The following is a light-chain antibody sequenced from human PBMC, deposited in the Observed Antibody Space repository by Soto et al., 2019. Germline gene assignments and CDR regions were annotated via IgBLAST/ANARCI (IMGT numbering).Light chain of an antibody. CDR2: GAS. Sequence: DIVLTQSPGTLSLSQGERATLSCRASQSVSSSFLAWYQQKPGQAPRLLFYGASSRATGIPDRFSGSGSGTDFTLTISRLEPEDFAVYYCQQYDNSPLTFGGGTKVEIK. V-gene: IGKV3-20*01. J-gene: IGKJ4*01. CDR3: QQYDNSPLT. CDR1: QSVSSSF.